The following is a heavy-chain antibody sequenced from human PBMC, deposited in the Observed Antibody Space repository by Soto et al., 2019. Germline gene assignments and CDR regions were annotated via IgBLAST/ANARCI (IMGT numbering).Heavy chain of an antibody. D-gene: IGHD2-8*01. CDR1: GYTFTNYG. J-gene: IGHJ6*02. V-gene: IGHV1-18*01. Sequence: VSVKVSCKASGYTFTNYGISWVRQAPGQGLEGMGWISAYNGNTNYAQKLQGRVTMTTDTSTSTADMELRSLRPDDTAVYHCSRYGRYCTNGVCYPRPDYYYGMDVWGQGTTVT. CDR3: SRYGRYCTNGVCYPRPDYYYGMDV. CDR2: ISAYNGNT.